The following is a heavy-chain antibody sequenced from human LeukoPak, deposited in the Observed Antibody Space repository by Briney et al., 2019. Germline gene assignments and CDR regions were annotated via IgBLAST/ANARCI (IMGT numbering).Heavy chain of an antibody. CDR2: ISGSGGST. CDR1: GFTSSSYA. V-gene: IGHV3-23*01. D-gene: IGHD5-18*01. Sequence: PGGSLRLSCAASGFTSSSYAMSWVRQARGKGLEWVSAISGSGGSTYYANSVKGRFTISRDNSKNTLYLQMNSLRAEDTAVYYCAKDQRVTPSGFDPWGQGTLVTVSS. CDR3: AKDQRVTPSGFDP. J-gene: IGHJ5*02.